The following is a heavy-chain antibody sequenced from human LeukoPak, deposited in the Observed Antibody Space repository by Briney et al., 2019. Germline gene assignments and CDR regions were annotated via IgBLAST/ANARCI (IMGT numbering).Heavy chain of an antibody. CDR2: VFYIGST. D-gene: IGHD6-13*01. CDR1: GDSITSYF. V-gene: IGHV4-59*01. CDR3: ARGPFRDSSSWYYFDY. Sequence: NASETLSLTCTVSGDSITSYFWSWIRQPPGKGLEWIGYVFYIGSTNYNPSLKSRVTLSVDTSKNQFSLNLRSVTAAGTAVYYCARGPFRDSSSWYYFDYWGQGTLVTVSS. J-gene: IGHJ4*02.